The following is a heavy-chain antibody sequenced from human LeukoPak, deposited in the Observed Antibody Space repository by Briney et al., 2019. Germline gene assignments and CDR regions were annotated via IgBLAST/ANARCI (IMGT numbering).Heavy chain of an antibody. CDR3: ASPGRGAFDI. V-gene: IGHV4-39*01. Sequence: SETLSLTCTVSGGSISNSNYYWGWIRQPPGKGLEWIGSIYYSGSTYYNSSLKSRVTISVDTSKNQLSLKLSSVTAADTAMYCCASPGRGAFDIWGQGTMVTVSS. D-gene: IGHD1-26*01. CDR2: IYYSGST. J-gene: IGHJ3*02. CDR1: GGSISNSNYY.